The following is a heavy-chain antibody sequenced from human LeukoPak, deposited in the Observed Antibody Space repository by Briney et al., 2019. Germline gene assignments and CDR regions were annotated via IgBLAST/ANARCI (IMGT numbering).Heavy chain of an antibody. CDR3: AREGGYYHLDY. V-gene: IGHV3-33*01. J-gene: IGHJ4*02. CDR1: GFTFSSYG. D-gene: IGHD3-22*01. Sequence: PGGSLRLSCAASGFTFSSYGMHWVRQAPGKGLEWVAVIWYDGSNKYYADSVKGRFTISRDNSKNTLYLQMNSLRAEDTAVYYCAREGGYYHLDYWGQGTLVTVSS. CDR2: IWYDGSNK.